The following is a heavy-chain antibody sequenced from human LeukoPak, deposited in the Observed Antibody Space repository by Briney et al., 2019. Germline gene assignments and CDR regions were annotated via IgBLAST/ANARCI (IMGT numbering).Heavy chain of an antibody. J-gene: IGHJ3*02. CDR3: ARVMEDILTGYGGENAFDI. D-gene: IGHD3-9*01. Sequence: AASVKVSCKASGYTFTGYYMHWVRQAPGQGLEWMGWINPNSGGTNYAQKFQGRVSMTRDTSISTAYMELSRLRSDDTAVYYCARVMEDILTGYGGENAFDIWGQGTMVTVSS. CDR1: GYTFTGYY. V-gene: IGHV1-2*02. CDR2: INPNSGGT.